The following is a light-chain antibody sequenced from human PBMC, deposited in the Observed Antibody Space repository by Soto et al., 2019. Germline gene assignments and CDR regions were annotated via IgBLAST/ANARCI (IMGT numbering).Light chain of an antibody. Sequence: QSVLTQPASVSGSPGQSITISCTGTSRDVGGYNYVSSYQQHPGKAPKLMFYYVSNRPSGLSHRFSGSKSGNTASLTISGLQAEDEADYFFNSYTSSSTLYVFGTGTQLTV. V-gene: IGLV2-14*01. CDR2: YVS. J-gene: IGLJ1*01. CDR3: NSYTSSSTLYV. CDR1: SRDVGGYNY.